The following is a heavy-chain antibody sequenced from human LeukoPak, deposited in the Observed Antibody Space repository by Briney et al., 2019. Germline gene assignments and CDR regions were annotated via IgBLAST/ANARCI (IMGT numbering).Heavy chain of an antibody. CDR2: IIPIFGTA. CDR1: GGTFSSYA. V-gene: IGHV1-69*13. J-gene: IGHJ4*02. Sequence: ASVKVSCKASGGTFSSYAIIWVRQAPGQGLEWMGGIIPIFGTANYAQKFHGRVPITADESTSTAYMELSSLRSEDTAVYYRARPRSQWVHLDYWGQGTLVTVSS. CDR3: ARPRSQWVHLDY. D-gene: IGHD2-8*01.